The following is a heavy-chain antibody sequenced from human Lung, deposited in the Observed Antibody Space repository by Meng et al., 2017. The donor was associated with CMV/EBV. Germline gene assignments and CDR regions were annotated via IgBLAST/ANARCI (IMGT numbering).Heavy chain of an antibody. CDR1: GFTFSNSD. J-gene: IGHJ6*02. Sequence: GESXKISCAASGFTFSNSDMHWVRQAPGKGLEWVAFIRFDGSSKLYPDSVKGRFTISRDNSKNTLYLQMNSLRAEDTAVYYCAKDRFIVLVPASQVMDVWGQGXTVTVSS. CDR2: IRFDGSSK. D-gene: IGHD2-2*01. V-gene: IGHV3-30*02. CDR3: AKDRFIVLVPASQVMDV.